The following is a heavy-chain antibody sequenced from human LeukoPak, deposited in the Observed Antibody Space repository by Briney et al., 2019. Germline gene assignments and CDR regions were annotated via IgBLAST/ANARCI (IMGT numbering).Heavy chain of an antibody. D-gene: IGHD3-10*01. CDR1: GFTFSSYS. CDR3: ARSYGSGSHIYYYYGMDV. CDR2: ISSSSSSYI. J-gene: IGHJ6*02. V-gene: IGHV3-21*01. Sequence: PGGSLRLSCAASGFTFSSYSMNWVRQAPGKGLEWASSISSSSSSYIYYADSVKGRFTISRDNAKNSLYLQMNSLRAEDTAVYYCARSYGSGSHIYYYYGMDVWGQGTTVTVSS.